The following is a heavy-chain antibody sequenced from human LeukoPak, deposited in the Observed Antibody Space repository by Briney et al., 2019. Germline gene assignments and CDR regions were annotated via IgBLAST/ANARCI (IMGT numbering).Heavy chain of an antibody. Sequence: ASVKVSCKASGYTFTSYFIHWVRQAPGEGLEWMGIINPSDGTTSYAQKFQGRVTVTRDTSTSTVYMDLSSLRSEDTAVYYCARDHPSGTYAGDFWGQGTRATVSS. CDR3: ARDHPSGTYAGDF. CDR2: INPSDGTT. J-gene: IGHJ4*02. V-gene: IGHV1-46*01. CDR1: GYTFTSYF. D-gene: IGHD1-26*01.